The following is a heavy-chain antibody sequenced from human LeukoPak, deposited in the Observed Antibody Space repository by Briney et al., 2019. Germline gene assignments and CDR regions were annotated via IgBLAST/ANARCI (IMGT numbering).Heavy chain of an antibody. Sequence: GGSLRLSCAASVFTFSSYWMHWVRQAPGKGLVWVSRINSDGSSTNYADSVKGRFTISRDNAKNTLYLQMNSLRAEDTAVYYCASLKAVAGTIDYWGQGTLVTVSS. V-gene: IGHV3-74*01. J-gene: IGHJ4*02. CDR2: INSDGSST. CDR3: ASLKAVAGTIDY. CDR1: VFTFSSYW. D-gene: IGHD6-19*01.